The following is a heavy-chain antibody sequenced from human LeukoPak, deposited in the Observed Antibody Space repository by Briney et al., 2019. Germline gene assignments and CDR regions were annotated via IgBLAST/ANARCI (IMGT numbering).Heavy chain of an antibody. J-gene: IGHJ6*02. CDR3: AQGHYHMDV. Sequence: GGSLRLSCAASGFTFSSYAMSWVRQAPGKGLEWVSAISGSGGSTYYADSVKGRFTISRDNVENSLYLQMNTLRVDDTAVYYCAQGHYHMDVGGHGTTVTVSS. CDR1: GFTFSSYA. CDR2: ISGSGGST. V-gene: IGHV3-23*01.